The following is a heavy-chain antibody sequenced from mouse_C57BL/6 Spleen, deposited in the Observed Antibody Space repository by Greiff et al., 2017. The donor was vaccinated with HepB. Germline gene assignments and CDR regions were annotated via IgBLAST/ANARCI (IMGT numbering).Heavy chain of an antibody. CDR2: IDPSDSET. V-gene: IGHV1-52*01. Sequence: QVQLQQPGAELVRPGSSVKLSCKASGYTFTSYWMHWVKQRPIQGLEWIGNIDPSDSETHYNQKFKGKATLTADKSSSTAYMQLSSLTSEDSAVYFCARVYYYGSSYGYFDYWGQGTTLTVSS. CDR1: GYTFTSYW. D-gene: IGHD1-1*01. CDR3: ARVYYYGSSYGYFDY. J-gene: IGHJ2*01.